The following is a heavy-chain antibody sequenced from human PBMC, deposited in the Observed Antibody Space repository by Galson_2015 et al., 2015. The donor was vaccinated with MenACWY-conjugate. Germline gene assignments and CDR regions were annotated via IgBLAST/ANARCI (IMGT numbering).Heavy chain of an antibody. Sequence: SLRLSCAASGFTFSNYGMNWVRQAPGKGLEWVSTIRSGGHNTFYADSVNGRFTISRDDSKNTLHQQMDSLRAEDTAVYYCAKPLSSGSYFDYWGQGSLVTVSS. CDR1: GFTFSNYG. V-gene: IGHV3-23*01. CDR3: AKPLSSGSYFDY. J-gene: IGHJ4*02. CDR2: IRSGGHNT. D-gene: IGHD3-22*01.